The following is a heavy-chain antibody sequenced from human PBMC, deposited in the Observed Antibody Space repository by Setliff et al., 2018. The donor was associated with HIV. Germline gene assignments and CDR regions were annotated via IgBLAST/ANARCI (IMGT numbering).Heavy chain of an antibody. D-gene: IGHD2-2*01. CDR2: IYTSGTT. Sequence: ASETLSLACAVSSASISNYHWSWIRQTPGKGLEWIGSIYTSGTTNYNPSLEGRITTSVDLSKNHFSLNLHSVTAADTAVYYCAIGDEYPGVFQSWGQGKVVTV. CDR1: SASISNYH. J-gene: IGHJ5*02. CDR3: AIGDEYPGVFQS. V-gene: IGHV4-4*09.